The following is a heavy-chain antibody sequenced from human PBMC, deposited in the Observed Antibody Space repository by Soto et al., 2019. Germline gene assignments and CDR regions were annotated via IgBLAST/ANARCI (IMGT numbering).Heavy chain of an antibody. CDR1: GFTVSDYY. Sequence: GGSRSLSCSASGFTVSDYYMSWIRQAPGKGLEWVSYISSSGSTIYYADSVKGRFTISRDNAKNSLYLQMNSLRAEDTAVYYCARDRDLSSSTDMDVWGQGTTVTVSS. V-gene: IGHV3-11*01. CDR3: ARDRDLSSSTDMDV. CDR2: ISSSGSTI. D-gene: IGHD4-17*01. J-gene: IGHJ6*02.